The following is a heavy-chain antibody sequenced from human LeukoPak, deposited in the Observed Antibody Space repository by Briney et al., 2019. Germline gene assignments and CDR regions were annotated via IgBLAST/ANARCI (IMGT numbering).Heavy chain of an antibody. CDR2: NYSGGST. J-gene: IGHJ4*02. CDR1: GFPVSSNY. D-gene: IGHD3-22*01. CDR3: ARDPVTYYYDSSGYRYFDY. Sequence: GGSLEISRATSGFPVSSNYLSWVRQAPRKGLEWVSVNYSGGSTYYADSVKDRFTISRDNSKNTLYLQMNSLRVEDTAVCYCARDPVTYYYDSSGYRYFDYWGQGTLVTVSA. V-gene: IGHV3-53*05.